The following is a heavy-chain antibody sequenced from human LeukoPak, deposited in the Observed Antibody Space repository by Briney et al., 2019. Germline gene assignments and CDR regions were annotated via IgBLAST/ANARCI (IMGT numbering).Heavy chain of an antibody. CDR3: ASISGSDTGYYFDY. J-gene: IGHJ4*02. D-gene: IGHD1-26*01. Sequence: SVKVSCKASGGTFSSYAISWVRQAPGQGLEWMGRIIPILGIANYARKFQGRVTITADKSTSTAYMELSSLRSEDTAVYYCASISGSDTGYYFDYWGQGTLVTVSS. V-gene: IGHV1-69*04. CDR1: GGTFSSYA. CDR2: IIPILGIA.